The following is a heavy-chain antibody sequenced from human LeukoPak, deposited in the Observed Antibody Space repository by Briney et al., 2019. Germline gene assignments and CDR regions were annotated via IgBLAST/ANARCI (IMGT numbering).Heavy chain of an antibody. CDR3: ARSRRSWDAFDI. V-gene: IGHV4-34*01. CDR1: GGSFSTYY. D-gene: IGHD1-26*01. CDR2: INHSGST. Sequence: SETLSLTCGVYGGSFSTYYWSWIRQPPGKGLEWIGEINHSGSTNYNPSLKSRVAISLDTSKNQFSLKLSSVTAADTAVYYCARSRRSWDAFDIWGQGTLVTVSS. J-gene: IGHJ3*02.